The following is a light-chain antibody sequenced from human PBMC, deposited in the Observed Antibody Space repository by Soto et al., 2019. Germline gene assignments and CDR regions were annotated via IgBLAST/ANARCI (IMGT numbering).Light chain of an antibody. V-gene: IGLV2-8*01. Sequence: QSALTQPPSASGSPGPSVSISCTGTSSDVGGNHYVSLYQQHPGIDPILMVYEVTKRPSGVPDRFSGSKSGNTASLTVSGLQAEDEADYYCSSFVGSNTVIFGGGTKLTVL. CDR3: SSFVGSNTVI. CDR1: SSDVGGNHY. CDR2: EVT. J-gene: IGLJ2*01.